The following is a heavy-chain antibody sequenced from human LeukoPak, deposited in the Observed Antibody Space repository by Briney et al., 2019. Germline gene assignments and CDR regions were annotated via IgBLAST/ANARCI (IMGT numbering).Heavy chain of an antibody. CDR1: GGSISSGGYY. CDR2: IYYSGST. Sequence: SETLSLTCTVSGGSISSGGYYWSWIRQPPGKGLEWIGYIYYSGSTYYNPSLKSRVTISVDTSKNQFSLKLSSVTAADTAVYYCARGSSLSNYVDYWGQGTLVTVSS. V-gene: IGHV4-30-4*01. D-gene: IGHD1-26*01. J-gene: IGHJ4*02. CDR3: ARGSSLSNYVDY.